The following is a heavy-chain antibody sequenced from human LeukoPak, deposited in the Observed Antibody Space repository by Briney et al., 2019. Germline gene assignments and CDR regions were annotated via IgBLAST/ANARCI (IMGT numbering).Heavy chain of an antibody. V-gene: IGHV1-69*13. CDR1: GGTFSSYA. CDR2: IIPIFGTA. CDR3: AREVVVVAATRGHWFDP. Sequence: ASVKVSCKASGGTFSSYAISWVRQAPGQGLEWMGGIIPIFGTANHAQKFQGRVTITADESTSTAYMELSSLRSEDTAVYYCAREVVVVAATRGHWFDPWGQGTLVTVSS. J-gene: IGHJ5*02. D-gene: IGHD2-15*01.